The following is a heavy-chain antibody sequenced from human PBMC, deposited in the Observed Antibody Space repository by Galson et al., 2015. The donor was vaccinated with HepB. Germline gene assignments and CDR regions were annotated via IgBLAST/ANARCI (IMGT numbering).Heavy chain of an antibody. J-gene: IGHJ6*02. CDR1: GYTFTGYY. CDR3: ARGRARYSSSSYYYYYGMDV. Sequence: SVKVSCKASGYTFTGYYMHWVRQAPGQGLEWMGWINPNSGGTNYAQKFQGWVTMTRDTSISTAYMELSRLRSDDTAVYYCARGRARYSSSSYYYYYGMDVWGQGTTVTVSS. V-gene: IGHV1-2*04. CDR2: INPNSGGT. D-gene: IGHD6-6*01.